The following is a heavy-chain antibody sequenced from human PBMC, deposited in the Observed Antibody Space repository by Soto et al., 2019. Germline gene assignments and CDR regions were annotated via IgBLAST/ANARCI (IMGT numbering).Heavy chain of an antibody. CDR2: ISGGSSYT. D-gene: IGHD2-21*01. CDR1: GFSFGDSY. V-gene: IGHV3-11*06. Sequence: QVQLVESGGGLVKPGGSLRLACAASGFSFGDSYMSWVRQAPGKGLEWLSYISGGSSYTNYADSVKGRFTISRDNAKRSLYLEMNSPRADDTAVYYCAKTIVAASGYYFDHWGQGNWVTVSS. CDR3: AKTIVAASGYYFDH. J-gene: IGHJ4*02.